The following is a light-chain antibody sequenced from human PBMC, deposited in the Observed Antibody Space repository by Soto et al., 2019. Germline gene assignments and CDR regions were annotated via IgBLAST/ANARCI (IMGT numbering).Light chain of an antibody. V-gene: IGKV3-15*01. CDR3: QQYDTWPPA. Sequence: EVLMTQSPATLSVSPGERATLSCRASQSVSSNLAWYQQKPGQAPRLLIYGASTRAPGIPDRFSGSGSGTEFTLPLSSLQSEDLAVFFCQQYDTWPPAFGQGTKVEIK. J-gene: IGKJ2*01. CDR2: GAS. CDR1: QSVSSN.